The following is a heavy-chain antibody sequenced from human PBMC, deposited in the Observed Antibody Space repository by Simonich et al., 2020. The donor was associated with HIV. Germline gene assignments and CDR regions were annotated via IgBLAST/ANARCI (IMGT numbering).Heavy chain of an antibody. CDR3: ARVLSTGTYYFDY. J-gene: IGHJ4*02. CDR1: GYTFTGYY. D-gene: IGHD1-7*01. Sequence: QVQLVQSGAEVKKPGASVKVSCKASGYTFTGYYMHWVRQAPGQGLEWMGWINPNSCGTNYAQKFQGRVTMTRETSIRTAYMELSRLRSDDTALYYCARVLSTGTYYFDYWGQGTLVTVSS. V-gene: IGHV1-2*02. CDR2: INPNSCGT.